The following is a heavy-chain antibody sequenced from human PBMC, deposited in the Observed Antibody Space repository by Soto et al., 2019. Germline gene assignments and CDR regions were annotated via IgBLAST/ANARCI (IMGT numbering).Heavy chain of an antibody. V-gene: IGHV4-34*01. J-gene: IGHJ4*02. CDR2: INHSGST. Sequence: LSLTYSVYGGSFSGYYWSWIRQPPGKGLEWIGEINHSGSTNYNPSLKSRVTISVDTSKNQFSLKLSSVTAADTAVYYCARSGYSYGLDYWGQGTLVTVSS. CDR1: GGSFSGYY. CDR3: ARSGYSYGLDY. D-gene: IGHD5-18*01.